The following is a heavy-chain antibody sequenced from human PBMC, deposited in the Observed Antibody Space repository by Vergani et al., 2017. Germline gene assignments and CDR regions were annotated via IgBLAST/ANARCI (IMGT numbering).Heavy chain of an antibody. Sequence: EVQLVESGGGLVQPGGSLRLSCAASGFTFSSYSMNWVRQAPGKGLEWVSYISSSSSTIYYADSVKGRFTISRDNAKNSLYLQMNSLRAEDTAVYYCARDLLSYTYYDFWSGYYTQFDYWGQGTLVTVSS. CDR3: ARDLLSYTYYDFWSGYYTQFDY. D-gene: IGHD3-3*01. CDR2: ISSSSSTI. J-gene: IGHJ4*02. CDR1: GFTFSSYS. V-gene: IGHV3-48*04.